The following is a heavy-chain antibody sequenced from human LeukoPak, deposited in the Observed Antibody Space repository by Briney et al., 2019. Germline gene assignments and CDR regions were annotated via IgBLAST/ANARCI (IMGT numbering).Heavy chain of an antibody. CDR1: GFTFSSYA. V-gene: IGHV3-30-3*01. CDR2: ISYDGSNK. Sequence: PGRSLRLSCAASGFTFSSYAMHWVRQAPGKGLEWVAVISYDGSNKYYADSVKGRFTISRDNSKNTLYLQMNSLRAEDTAVYYCARGLPYGSGTSLDPWGQGTLVTVSS. D-gene: IGHD3-10*01. CDR3: ARGLPYGSGTSLDP. J-gene: IGHJ5*02.